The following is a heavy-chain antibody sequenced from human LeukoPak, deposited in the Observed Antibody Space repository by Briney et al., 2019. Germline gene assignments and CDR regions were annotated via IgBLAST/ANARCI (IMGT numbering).Heavy chain of an antibody. V-gene: IGHV1-2*04. CDR3: ARVALLWFGESHDAFDI. Sequence: ASVKVSCKASGYTFTGYYMHWVRQAPGQGLEWIGWINPNSGGTNYAQKFQGWVTMARDTSISTAYMELSRLRSDDTAVYYCARVALLWFGESHDAFDIWGQGTMVTVSS. J-gene: IGHJ3*02. D-gene: IGHD3-10*01. CDR1: GYTFTGYY. CDR2: INPNSGGT.